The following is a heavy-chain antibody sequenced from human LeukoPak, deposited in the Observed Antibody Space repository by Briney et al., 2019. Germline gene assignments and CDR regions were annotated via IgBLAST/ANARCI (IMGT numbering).Heavy chain of an antibody. V-gene: IGHV4-4*02. Sequence: PSQTLSLTCAVSGGSISSSNWWSWVRQPPGKGLEWVAKIYHGGSTNYNPSLKSRVTVSVDKSKNQFSLKLSSVTAADTAVYYCASSPAVAGGYYFDYWGQGTLVTVSS. J-gene: IGHJ4*02. CDR1: GGSISSSNW. CDR3: ASSPAVAGGYYFDY. D-gene: IGHD6-19*01. CDR2: IYHGGST.